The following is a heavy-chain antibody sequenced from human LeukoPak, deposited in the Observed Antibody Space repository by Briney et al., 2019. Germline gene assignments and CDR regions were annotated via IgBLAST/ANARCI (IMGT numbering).Heavy chain of an antibody. Sequence: EASVKVSCKASGGTFSSYAISWVRQAPGQGLEWMGRIIPILGIANYAQKFQGGVTITADKSTSTAYMELSSLRSEDTAVYYCARGNYDFWSGYSYYYYGMDVWGQGTTVTVSS. CDR2: IIPILGIA. V-gene: IGHV1-69*04. CDR1: GGTFSSYA. J-gene: IGHJ6*02. CDR3: ARGNYDFWSGYSYYYYGMDV. D-gene: IGHD3-3*01.